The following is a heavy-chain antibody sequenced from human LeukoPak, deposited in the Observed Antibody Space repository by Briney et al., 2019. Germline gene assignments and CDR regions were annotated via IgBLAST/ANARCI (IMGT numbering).Heavy chain of an antibody. J-gene: IGHJ4*02. D-gene: IGHD1-26*01. CDR2: IRYDGSNK. Sequence: GGSLRLSCAASGFTFSSYGMHWVRQAPGKGLEWVSFIRYDGSNKYYADPVEGRVTISRDNAKNSLYLQMNSLRAEDTAVYYCARDSRYSGSYHQIWGQGTLVAVSS. CDR3: ARDSRYSGSYHQI. V-gene: IGHV3-30*02. CDR1: GFTFSSYG.